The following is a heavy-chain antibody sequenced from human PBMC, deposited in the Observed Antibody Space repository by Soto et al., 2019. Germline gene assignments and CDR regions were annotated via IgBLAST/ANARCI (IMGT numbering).Heavy chain of an antibody. CDR3: AKGLRFVESGCFDY. CDR2: VSYDGSNK. Sequence: QVQLVESGGGVVQPGRSLRLSCAASGFAFSSYGMHWVRQAPGKGLEWVAVVSYDGSNKYYADSVKGRFTIYRDNSKNTMYLQMNSLGAEDTAVYYCAKGLRFVESGCFDYWGQGTLVTVSS. D-gene: IGHD3-10*01. CDR1: GFAFSSYG. V-gene: IGHV3-30*18. J-gene: IGHJ4*02.